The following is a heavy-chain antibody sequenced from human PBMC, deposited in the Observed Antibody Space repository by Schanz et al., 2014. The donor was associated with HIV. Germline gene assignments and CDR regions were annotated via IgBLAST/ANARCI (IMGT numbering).Heavy chain of an antibody. Sequence: QVQLVESGGGVVQPGRSLRLSCAASGFTFRGHGMHWVRQAPGKGQEWVAHIWNDGSKKYYADSVKGRFTISRDNSRNQMYLQMNSLRTEDTAVYYCARDPSRLVEAGYFDNWGQGTLVTVSS. D-gene: IGHD6-19*01. CDR3: ARDPSRLVEAGYFDN. CDR1: GFTFRGHG. J-gene: IGHJ4*02. V-gene: IGHV3-33*01. CDR2: IWNDGSKK.